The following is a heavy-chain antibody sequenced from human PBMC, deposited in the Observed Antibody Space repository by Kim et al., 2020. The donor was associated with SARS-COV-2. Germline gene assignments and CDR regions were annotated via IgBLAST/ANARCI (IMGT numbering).Heavy chain of an antibody. CDR2: ST. CDR3: ARQLVGGFDY. J-gene: IGHJ4*02. Sequence: STNYNPSVRGRVTISVDTSKNQFSLKLSSVTAADTAVYYCARQLVGGFDYWGQGTLVTVSS. D-gene: IGHD6-6*01. V-gene: IGHV4-59*08.